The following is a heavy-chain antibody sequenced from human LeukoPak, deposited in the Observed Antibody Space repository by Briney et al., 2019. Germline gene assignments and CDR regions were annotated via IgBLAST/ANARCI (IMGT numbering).Heavy chain of an antibody. D-gene: IGHD3-10*01. Sequence: SVKVSCKASGGTFSSYAISWVRQAPGQGLEWMGGIIPIFGTANYAQKFQGRVTITTDESTSTAYMELSSLRSEDTAVYYCARDRRNTMVRGALDYWGQGTLVTVSS. CDR2: IIPIFGTA. CDR1: GGTFSSYA. V-gene: IGHV1-69*05. CDR3: ARDRRNTMVRGALDY. J-gene: IGHJ4*02.